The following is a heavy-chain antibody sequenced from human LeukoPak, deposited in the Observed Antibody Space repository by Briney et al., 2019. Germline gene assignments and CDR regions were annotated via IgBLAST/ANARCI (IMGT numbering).Heavy chain of an antibody. Sequence: SETLSLTCTVSGGSISSSSYYWGWIRQPPGKGLEWIGSIYYSGSTYYNPSLKSRVTISVDTSKNQFSLKLSSVTAADTAVYYCARDYGWFDPWGQETLVTVSS. CDR2: IYYSGST. CDR1: GGSISSSSYY. D-gene: IGHD4-17*01. J-gene: IGHJ5*02. CDR3: ARDYGWFDP. V-gene: IGHV4-39*07.